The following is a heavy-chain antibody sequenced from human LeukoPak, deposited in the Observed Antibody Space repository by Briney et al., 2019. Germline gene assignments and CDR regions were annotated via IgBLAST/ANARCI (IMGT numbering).Heavy chain of an antibody. CDR2: FDPEDGET. CDR3: ATSRPNGSPAPFDYYYYYMDV. V-gene: IGHV1-24*01. CDR1: GYTLTELS. J-gene: IGHJ6*03. D-gene: IGHD6-13*01. Sequence: ASVKVSCKVSGYTLTELSMHWVRQAPGKGLEWMGGFDPEDGETIYAQKFQGRVTMTEDTSTDTAYMELSSLRSGDTAVYYCATSRPNGSPAPFDYYYYYMDVWGKGTTVTVSS.